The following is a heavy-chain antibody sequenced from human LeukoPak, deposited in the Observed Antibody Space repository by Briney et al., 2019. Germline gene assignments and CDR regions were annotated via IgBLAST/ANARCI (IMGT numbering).Heavy chain of an antibody. J-gene: IGHJ4*02. CDR3: AKSMTMVRGVPLG. V-gene: IGHV1-69*04. Sequence: SVKVSCKASGGTFSSYAISWVRQAPGQGLEWTGRIIPILGIANYAQKFQGRVTITADKSTSTAYMELSSLRSEDTAVYYCAKSMTMVRGVPLGWGQGTLVTVSS. D-gene: IGHD3-10*01. CDR2: IIPILGIA. CDR1: GGTFSSYA.